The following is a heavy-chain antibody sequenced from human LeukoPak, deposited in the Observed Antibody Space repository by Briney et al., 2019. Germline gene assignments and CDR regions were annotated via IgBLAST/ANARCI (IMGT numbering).Heavy chain of an antibody. CDR1: GFTVSSNY. Sequence: GGSLRLSCAASGFTVSSNYMSWVRQAPGKGLEWVSVIYSGGSTYYADSVKGRFTISRDNSKNTLYLQMNSLRAEDTAVYYCAREKYDILTGYYGDAFDIWGQGTMVTVSS. CDR3: AREKYDILTGYYGDAFDI. J-gene: IGHJ3*02. V-gene: IGHV3-66*01. D-gene: IGHD3-9*01. CDR2: IYSGGST.